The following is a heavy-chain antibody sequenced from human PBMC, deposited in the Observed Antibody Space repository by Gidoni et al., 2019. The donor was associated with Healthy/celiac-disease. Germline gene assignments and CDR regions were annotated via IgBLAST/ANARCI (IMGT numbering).Heavy chain of an antibody. CDR3: ARDLRRCTGGVCSSYGMDV. V-gene: IGHV3-21*01. J-gene: IGHJ6*02. CDR2: ISSSRSYI. Sequence: EVQLVESGGGLVKPGGSLRLSCAASGFTFSSYSLNWVRQAPGKGLEWVSSISSSRSYIYYADSVKGRFTISRDNAKNSLYLQMNSLRAEDTAVYYCARDLRRCTGGVCSSYGMDVWGQGTTVTVSS. D-gene: IGHD2-8*02. CDR1: GFTFSSYS.